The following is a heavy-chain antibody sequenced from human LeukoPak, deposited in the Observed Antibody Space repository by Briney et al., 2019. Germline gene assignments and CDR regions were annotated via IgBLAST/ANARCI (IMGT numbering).Heavy chain of an antibody. CDR1: GFTFSRYA. J-gene: IGHJ4*02. V-gene: IGHV3-64D*06. Sequence: GGSLRLSCSASGFTFSRYAMHWVRQAPGKGLEYVSAISSNGGSTYYADSVKGRFTISRDNSRNTLHLQMSSLRVEDTAVYYCVKDSSSGSYFGYWGQGTLVTVSS. D-gene: IGHD3-10*01. CDR3: VKDSSSGSYFGY. CDR2: ISSNGGST.